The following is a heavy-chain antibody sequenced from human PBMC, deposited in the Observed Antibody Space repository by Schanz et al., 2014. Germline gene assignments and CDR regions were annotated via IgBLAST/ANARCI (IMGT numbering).Heavy chain of an antibody. D-gene: IGHD3-10*01. CDR1: GFTFSSYG. V-gene: IGHV3-23*01. CDR3: ARDFDDRRGYGSGYCLGDCMDV. Sequence: EVQLLESGGGLVQPGGSLRLSCAASGFTFSSYGMSWVRQGPGKGLEWVSGISGGGGTRNYADSVKGRFTVFRDNSKRTLYLEINDPRAEETAVYYCARDFDDRRGYGSGYCLGDCMDVWGQGTTVTVSS. CDR2: ISGGGGTR. J-gene: IGHJ6*02.